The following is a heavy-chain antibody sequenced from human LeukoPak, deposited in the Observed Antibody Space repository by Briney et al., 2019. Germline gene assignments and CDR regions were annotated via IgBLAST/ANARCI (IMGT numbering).Heavy chain of an antibody. J-gene: IGHJ4*02. Sequence: PSQTLSLTCTVSGDSISTYYWSWIRQPPGKGLEWVGYIHYSGSTNYNPSLRSRVTISGDTSKDRFSLKLSSATAADTAVYFCARRAINSVMFDYWGQGTLVTVSS. V-gene: IGHV4-59*08. CDR1: GDSISTYY. D-gene: IGHD3-16*01. CDR2: IHYSGST. CDR3: ARRAINSVMFDY.